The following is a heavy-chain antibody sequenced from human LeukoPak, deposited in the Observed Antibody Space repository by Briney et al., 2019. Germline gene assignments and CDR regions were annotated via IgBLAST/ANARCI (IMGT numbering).Heavy chain of an antibody. V-gene: IGHV3-30*02. CDR1: GFNFWGSG. Sequence: GGSLRLSCVASGFNFWGSGMHWVRQAPGKGLEWLSFIQYDASQIRYADRVKGRFTISRDNAKNALYLQMNSLGAEDTAVYYCARARSLLFMDVWGKGTTVTISS. CDR2: IQYDASQI. J-gene: IGHJ6*03. D-gene: IGHD3-10*01. CDR3: ARARSLLFMDV.